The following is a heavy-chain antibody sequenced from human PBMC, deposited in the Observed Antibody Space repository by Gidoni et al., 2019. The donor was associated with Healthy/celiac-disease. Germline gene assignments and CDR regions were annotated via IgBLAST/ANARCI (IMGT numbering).Heavy chain of an antibody. CDR1: GGSFSGYY. Sequence: QVQLQQWGAGLLKPSETLSLTCAVYGGSFSGYYWSWIRQPPGKGLEWIGEINHSGSTNYNPSLKSRVTISVDTSKNQFSLKLSSVTAADTAVYYCARGFKGYSYGTFRYYGMDVWGQGTTVTVSS. V-gene: IGHV4-34*01. CDR2: INHSGST. J-gene: IGHJ6*02. CDR3: ARGFKGYSYGTFRYYGMDV. D-gene: IGHD5-18*01.